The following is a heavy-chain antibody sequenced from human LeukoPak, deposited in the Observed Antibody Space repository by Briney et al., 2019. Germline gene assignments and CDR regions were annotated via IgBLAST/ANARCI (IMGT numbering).Heavy chain of an antibody. CDR2: IIPIFGTA. J-gene: IGHJ3*02. D-gene: IGHD3-9*01. CDR3: ATETYYDILTGQRDFGAFDI. CDR1: GGTFSSYA. Sequence: SVKVSCKASGGTFSSYAISWVRQAPGQGLEWMGGIIPIFGTANYAQKFQGRVTITTDESTSTAYMELSSLRSEDTAVYYCATETYYDILTGQRDFGAFDIWGQGTMVTVSS. V-gene: IGHV1-69*05.